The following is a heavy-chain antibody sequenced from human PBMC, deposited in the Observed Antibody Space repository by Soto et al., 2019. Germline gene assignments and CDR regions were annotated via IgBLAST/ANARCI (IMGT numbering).Heavy chain of an antibody. D-gene: IGHD3-22*01. CDR3: ARGPYGYYDKIGNYYAEYFQH. CDR1: GGTFSNYA. Sequence: QVKLVQSGAEVKKPGYSVKVSCKASGGTFSNYAIAWVRQAPGQGLEWMGGLIPISGTTNYAQKFPGRVTITADESTSTAYMELRSLRSEDTAVYYCARGPYGYYDKIGNYYAEYFQHWGQGTLVTVSS. CDR2: LIPISGTT. J-gene: IGHJ1*01. V-gene: IGHV1-69*12.